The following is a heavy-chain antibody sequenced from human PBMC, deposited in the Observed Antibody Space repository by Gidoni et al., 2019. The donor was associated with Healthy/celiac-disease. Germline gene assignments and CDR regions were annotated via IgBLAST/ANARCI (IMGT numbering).Heavy chain of an antibody. Sequence: EVQLVESGGGLVKPGGSLRLSCAASGFPFRSYSMHWVRQAPGKGLEWVSSISSSSSYIDYADSVKGRFNISRDNAKNSRYLQMNSLRAEDTAVYYCARGDYDFWSGDDPYYYGMDVWGQGTTVTVSS. CDR1: GFPFRSYS. J-gene: IGHJ6*02. V-gene: IGHV3-21*01. CDR2: ISSSSSYI. CDR3: ARGDYDFWSGDDPYYYGMDV. D-gene: IGHD3-3*01.